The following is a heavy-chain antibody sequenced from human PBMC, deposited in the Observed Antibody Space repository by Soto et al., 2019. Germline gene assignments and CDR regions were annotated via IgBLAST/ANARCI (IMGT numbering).Heavy chain of an antibody. CDR1: GYTLTELS. V-gene: IGHV1-24*01. D-gene: IGHD4-17*01. CDR2: FDPEDGET. CDR3: ATPASDYGDFDY. Sequence: ASVKVSCKVSGYTLTELSMHWIRQAPGKGLEWMGGFDPEDGETVYAQKFQGRVTMTEDTSTDTAYMELSSLRSEDTAVYYCATPASDYGDFDYWGQGTLVTVSS. J-gene: IGHJ4*02.